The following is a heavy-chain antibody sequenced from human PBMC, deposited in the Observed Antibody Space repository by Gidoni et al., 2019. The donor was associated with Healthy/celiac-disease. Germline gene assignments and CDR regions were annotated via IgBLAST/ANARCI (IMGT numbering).Heavy chain of an antibody. J-gene: IGHJ3*02. CDR1: GFTFSSYA. CDR2: ISGSGGST. V-gene: IGHV3-23*04. D-gene: IGHD3-22*01. Sequence: EVQLVESGGGLVQPGGSLRLSCAASGFTFSSYAMSWVRQAPGKGLEWVSAISGSGGSTYYADSVKGRFTISRDNSKNTLYLQMNSLRAEDTAVYYCAKAYRGYDSSGYYYRGDAFDIWGQGTMVTVSS. CDR3: AKAYRGYDSSGYYYRGDAFDI.